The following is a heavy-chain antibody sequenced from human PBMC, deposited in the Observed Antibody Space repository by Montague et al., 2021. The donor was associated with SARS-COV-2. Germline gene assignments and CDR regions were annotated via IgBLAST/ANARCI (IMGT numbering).Heavy chain of an antibody. J-gene: IGHJ6*03. D-gene: IGHD2-2*01. V-gene: IGHV4-61*02. Sequence: TLSLTCTVSGGSISTGSYYWSWIRQPAGKGLEWIGRFYTTGSTYYNPSLKSRVTISVDTSKNQFSLELSSVTAADTAVYYCATGYDCSSTSFSSRYYYMDVWGKGTTVTVAS. CDR3: ATGYDCSSTSFSSRYYYMDV. CDR2: FYTTGST. CDR1: GGSISTGSYY.